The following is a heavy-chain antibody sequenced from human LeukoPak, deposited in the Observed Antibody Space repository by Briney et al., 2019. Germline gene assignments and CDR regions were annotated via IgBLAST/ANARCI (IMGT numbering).Heavy chain of an antibody. CDR3: ATRSQQLVLS. D-gene: IGHD6-13*01. J-gene: IGHJ5*02. V-gene: IGHV4-34*01. Sequence: PSETLSLTCAVYGESFRGYYWSWIRQPPGKGLEWIGEINQSGNTNYNPSLKSRVTISEDTSKNQFSLKLTSVTAADTAVYYCATRSQQLVLSWGQGTLVTVSS. CDR2: INQSGNT. CDR1: GESFRGYY.